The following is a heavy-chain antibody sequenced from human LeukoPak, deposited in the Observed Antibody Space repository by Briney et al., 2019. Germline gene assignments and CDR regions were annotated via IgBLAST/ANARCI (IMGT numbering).Heavy chain of an antibody. V-gene: IGHV3-11*04. J-gene: IGHJ6*03. Sequence: GGSLRLSCVASGFTFSDYYMSWIRQAPGKGLEWVSYISSSGSTIYYADSVKGRFTISRDNAKNTLYLQMNSLRAEDTAVYYCARGYSSSWAGYYYYYMDVWGKGTTVTVSS. CDR3: ARGYSSSWAGYYYYYMDV. D-gene: IGHD6-13*01. CDR2: ISSSGSTI. CDR1: GFTFSDYY.